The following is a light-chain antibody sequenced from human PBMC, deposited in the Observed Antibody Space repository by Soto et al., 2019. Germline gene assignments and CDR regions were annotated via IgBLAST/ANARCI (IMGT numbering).Light chain of an antibody. CDR3: QQYGSSPRT. CDR1: QSVSSN. V-gene: IGKV3-20*01. J-gene: IGKJ5*01. CDR2: GAS. Sequence: ELVMKQSPASLSPSPAEKAPVSCRASQSVSSNLAWYQQKPGQAPRLLIYGASSRATGIPDRFSGSGSGPDFTLPISRLEPEDFAVYYCQQYGSSPRTVGQGTRLEI.